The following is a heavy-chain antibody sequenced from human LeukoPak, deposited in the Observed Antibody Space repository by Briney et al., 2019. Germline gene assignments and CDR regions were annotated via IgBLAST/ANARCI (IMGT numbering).Heavy chain of an antibody. V-gene: IGHV4-34*01. CDR3: ARVPSSIVGAQLFDY. J-gene: IGHJ4*02. D-gene: IGHD1-26*01. Sequence: SETLSLTCAVYGVSFSGYYWSWIRQPPGKGLEWIGEINHSGSTNYNPSLKSRVTLSVDTSKNQFSLKVNSMTAADTAVYYCARVPSSIVGAQLFDYWGQGTLVTVSS. CDR1: GVSFSGYY. CDR2: INHSGST.